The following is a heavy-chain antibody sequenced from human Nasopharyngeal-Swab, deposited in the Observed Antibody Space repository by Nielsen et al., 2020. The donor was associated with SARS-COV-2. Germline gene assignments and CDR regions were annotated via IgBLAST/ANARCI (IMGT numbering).Heavy chain of an antibody. Sequence: GGSLRLSCAASGFTFSTYNMNWVRQPPGQGLEWVSSISASSSYIWYADSVKGRFTISRDNAENSLYLQMNNLRADDTAVYYCARTAAFCGGDCYSEFFQHWGQGTLVTVSS. D-gene: IGHD2-21*02. J-gene: IGHJ1*01. V-gene: IGHV3-21*01. CDR2: ISASSSYI. CDR1: GFTFSTYN. CDR3: ARTAAFCGGDCYSEFFQH.